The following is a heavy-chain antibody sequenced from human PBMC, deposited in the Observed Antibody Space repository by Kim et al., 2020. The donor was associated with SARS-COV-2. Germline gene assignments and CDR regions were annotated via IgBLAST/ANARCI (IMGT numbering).Heavy chain of an antibody. CDR3: ARADPIVVVTKNAFDI. CDR1: GYTFTSYG. V-gene: IGHV1-18*01. D-gene: IGHD3-22*01. CDR2: ISAYNGNT. J-gene: IGHJ3*02. Sequence: ASVKVSCKASGYTFTSYGISWVRQAPGQGLEWMGWISAYNGNTNYAQKLQGRVTMTTDTSTSTAYMELRSLRSDDTAVYYCARADPIVVVTKNAFDIWGQGTMVTVSS.